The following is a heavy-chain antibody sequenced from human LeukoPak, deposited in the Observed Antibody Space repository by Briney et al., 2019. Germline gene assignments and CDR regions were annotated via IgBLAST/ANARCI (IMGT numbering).Heavy chain of an antibody. J-gene: IGHJ4*02. Sequence: PSETLSLTCTVSGGSISSYYWSWIRQPPGKGLEWIGYIYYSGSTNYNPSLKSRVTISVDTSKNQFSLELSSVTAADTAVYYCAAGVRGSGYFHWSQGTLVTVSS. CDR1: GGSISSYY. CDR2: IYYSGST. CDR3: AAGVRGSGYFH. V-gene: IGHV4-59*01. D-gene: IGHD3-3*01.